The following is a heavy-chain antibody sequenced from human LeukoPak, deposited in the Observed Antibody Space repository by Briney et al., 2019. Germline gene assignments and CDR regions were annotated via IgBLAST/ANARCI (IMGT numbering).Heavy chain of an antibody. CDR3: ARGFDFWSGYYDY. CDR1: GGSISSYY. CDR2: IYYSGST. J-gene: IGHJ4*02. Sequence: SETLSLTCTVSGGSISSYYWTWIRKPPGKGLEWIGYIYYSGSTNYNPSLESRVTISVDTSKNQLSLKLSSVTAADTAVYYCARGFDFWSGYYDYWGQGTLVTVSS. D-gene: IGHD3-3*01. V-gene: IGHV4-59*01.